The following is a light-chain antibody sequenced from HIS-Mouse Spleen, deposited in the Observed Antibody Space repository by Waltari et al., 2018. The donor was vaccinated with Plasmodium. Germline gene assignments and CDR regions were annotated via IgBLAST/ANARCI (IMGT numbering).Light chain of an antibody. Sequence: EIVLTPSPGTLSLSPGERVTLSCRASQSVSSSYLAWYQQKPGQAPRLLIYGASSRATGIPDRFSGSGSGTDFTLTISRLEPEDFAVYYCQQYGSSGTFGQGTKVEIK. J-gene: IGKJ1*01. CDR3: QQYGSSGT. CDR1: QSVSSSY. V-gene: IGKV3-20*01. CDR2: GAS.